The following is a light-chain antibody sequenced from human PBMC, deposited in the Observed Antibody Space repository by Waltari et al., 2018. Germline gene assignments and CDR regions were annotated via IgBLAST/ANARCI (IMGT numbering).Light chain of an antibody. CDR3: QAWDVRGDHVA. J-gene: IGLJ2*01. CDR2: YDS. V-gene: IGLV3-21*04. Sequence: SYVLTQPPSVSVAPGKTATLTCGGQNIRSASVHWYQQRPGQAPVLVIDYDSGRPSGIPDRFSGSNSGDTATLTISRVEAGDEADYYCQAWDVRGDHVAFGGGTKL. CDR1: NIRSAS.